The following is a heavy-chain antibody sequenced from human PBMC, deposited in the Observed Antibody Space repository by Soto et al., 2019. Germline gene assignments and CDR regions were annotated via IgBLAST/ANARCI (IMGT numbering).Heavy chain of an antibody. V-gene: IGHV1-46*01. Sequence: ASVKVSCKASGYTFTSYCMHWVRQAPGQGLEWMGIINPSGGSTSYAQKFQGRVTMTRDTSTSTVYMELSSLRSEDTAVYYCAREYYYDSSGYYYFSYWGQGTLVTVSS. D-gene: IGHD3-22*01. J-gene: IGHJ4*02. CDR1: GYTFTSYC. CDR2: INPSGGST. CDR3: AREYYYDSSGYYYFSY.